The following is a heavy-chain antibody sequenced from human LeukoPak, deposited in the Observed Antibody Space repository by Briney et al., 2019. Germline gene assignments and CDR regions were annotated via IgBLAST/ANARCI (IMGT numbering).Heavy chain of an antibody. V-gene: IGHV3-21*01. CDR2: ISSSSSYI. Sequence: GGSLRLSCAASGFTFNSYSMDWVRQAPGKGLEWVSSISSSSSYIYYADSVKGRFSISRDNAKNSLYLQMNSLRAEDTAVYYCAYLSISMIVVDWGQGTLVTVSS. J-gene: IGHJ4*02. D-gene: IGHD3-22*01. CDR1: GFTFNSYS. CDR3: AYLSISMIVVD.